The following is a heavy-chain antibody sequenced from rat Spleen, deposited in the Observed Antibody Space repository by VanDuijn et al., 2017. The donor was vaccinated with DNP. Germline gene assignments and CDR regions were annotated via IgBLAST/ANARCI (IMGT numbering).Heavy chain of an antibody. J-gene: IGHJ2*01. CDR3: ATQDPFFDY. Sequence: EVQLVESGGGLVQPGRSLKFSCAASGFTFSNYDMAWVRQAPTKGLEWVASISISGDNTYYRNSVKGRFTVSRDNSKSTLYLQMDSLRSEDTATYYCATQDPFFDYWGQGVMVTVSS. CDR1: GFTFSNYD. V-gene: IGHV5-25*01. CDR2: ISISGDNT.